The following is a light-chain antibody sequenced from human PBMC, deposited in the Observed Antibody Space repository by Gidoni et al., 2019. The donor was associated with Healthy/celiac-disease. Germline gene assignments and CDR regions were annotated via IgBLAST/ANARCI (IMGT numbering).Light chain of an antibody. CDR3: QQANSHPLT. CDR2: AAS. CDR1: QGIDIW. V-gene: IGKV1-12*01. Sequence: DIQMTQSPSSVSASVGDRVTISCRASQGIDIWLAWYQQKPGKAPKLLFYAASILQSGVPSRFSGRGSGTDFTLTISSLQPEDFATYYCQQANSHPLTFGQGTRLEI. J-gene: IGKJ5*01.